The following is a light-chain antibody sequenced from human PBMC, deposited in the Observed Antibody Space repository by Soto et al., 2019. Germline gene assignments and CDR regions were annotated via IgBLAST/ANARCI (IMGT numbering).Light chain of an antibody. CDR2: GAS. J-gene: IGKJ5*01. CDR1: QSVSSN. V-gene: IGKV3-20*01. CDR3: QQYGGSPIT. Sequence: EIVMTQSPATLSVSPGERATLSCRASQSVSSNLAWYQLKPGQAPRLLIYGASVRASGVPVRISGSGSGTDFTLTISRLEPEDFALYYCQQYGGSPITFGLGTRLEVK.